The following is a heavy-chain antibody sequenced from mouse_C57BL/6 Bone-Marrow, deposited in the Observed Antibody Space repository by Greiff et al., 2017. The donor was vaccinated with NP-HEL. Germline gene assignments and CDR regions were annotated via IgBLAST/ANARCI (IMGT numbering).Heavy chain of an antibody. CDR1: GFTFSDYG. Sequence: EVQLVESGGGLVKPGGSLKLSCAASGFTFSDYGMHWVRQAPGKGLEWVAYISSGSSTIYYADTVKGRFTLSRDNATNTLFLQMTSLRSEDTAMYYCARKEGGYWGQGTTLTVSS. CDR2: ISSGSSTI. V-gene: IGHV5-17*01. CDR3: ARKEGGY. J-gene: IGHJ2*01.